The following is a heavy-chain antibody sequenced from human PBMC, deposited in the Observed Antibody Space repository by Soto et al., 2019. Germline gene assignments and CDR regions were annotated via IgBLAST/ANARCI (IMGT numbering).Heavy chain of an antibody. CDR3: ARRGYNGHNWVDP. V-gene: IGHV1-69*12. J-gene: IGHJ5*02. CDR1: GGIFRSFA. CDR2: IIPIFGSV. Sequence: QVQLVQSGAEVKKPGSSVKVSCKASGGIFRSFAISWVRQAPGQGLEWMGGIIPIFGSVNYAQKLQGRVTITADESTSTAYMELSSLRSEDTAVYYCARRGYNGHNWVDPWGQGTLVTVSS. D-gene: IGHD5-12*01.